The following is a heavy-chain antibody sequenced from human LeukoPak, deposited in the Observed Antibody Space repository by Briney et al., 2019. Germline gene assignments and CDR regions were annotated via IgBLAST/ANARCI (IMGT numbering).Heavy chain of an antibody. Sequence: PSETLSLTCAVYGGSFSGYYWSWIRQPPGKGLEWIGEINHSGSTNYNPSLKSRVTISVDTSKNQFSLKLSSVTAEDTAVYYCARDQSANHYYYMDVWGKGTTVTISS. V-gene: IGHV4-34*01. CDR1: GGSFSGYY. J-gene: IGHJ6*03. CDR3: ARDQSANHYYYMDV. CDR2: INHSGST.